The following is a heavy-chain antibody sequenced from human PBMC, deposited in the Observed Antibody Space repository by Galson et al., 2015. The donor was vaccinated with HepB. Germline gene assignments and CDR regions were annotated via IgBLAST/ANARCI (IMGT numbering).Heavy chain of an antibody. J-gene: IGHJ6*02. D-gene: IGHD3-3*01. Sequence: SLRLSCAASGFTLTSYWMNWVRQAPGKGLEWVAIIKQDGSEKYYVDSVKGRFTISRNNAKNSVYLPMNSLRAEDTAVYFCARRRGRIFGVFADYGMDVWGPGATVSVSS. CDR1: GFTLTSYW. CDR3: ARRRGRIFGVFADYGMDV. V-gene: IGHV3-7*01. CDR2: IKQDGSEK.